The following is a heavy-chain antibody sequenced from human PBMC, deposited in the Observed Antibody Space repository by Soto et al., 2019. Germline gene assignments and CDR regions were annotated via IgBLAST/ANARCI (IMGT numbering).Heavy chain of an antibody. J-gene: IGHJ4*02. D-gene: IGHD3-9*01. CDR2: ITWDGLNK. CDR3: AADSDIDS. CDR1: GFSFGDFT. V-gene: IGHV3-43*01. Sequence: GGSLRLSCAASGFSFGDFTMHWVRQSPGKGLEWVSLITWDGLNKYYADSVKGRFTISRDNTKNSLFLQMNSLRPEDTAFYYCAADSDIDSWGQGNLVTASS.